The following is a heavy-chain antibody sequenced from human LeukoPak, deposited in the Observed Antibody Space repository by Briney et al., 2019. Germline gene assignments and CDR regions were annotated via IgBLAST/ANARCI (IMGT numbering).Heavy chain of an antibody. CDR3: AREGVVGAYGHFDY. Sequence: SETLSLTCAVSGGSFSGYYWSWIRQPPGKGLEWIGEINHSGSTNYNSYLKSRVTISVDASKNQLSLKLSSVTAADSAVYYCAREGVVGAYGHFDYWGQGTLVTVSS. CDR2: INHSGST. D-gene: IGHD2-15*01. V-gene: IGHV4-34*01. J-gene: IGHJ4*02. CDR1: GGSFSGYY.